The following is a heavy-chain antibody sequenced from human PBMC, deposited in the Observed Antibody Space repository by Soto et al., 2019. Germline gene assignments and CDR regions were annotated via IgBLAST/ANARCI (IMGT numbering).Heavy chain of an antibody. Sequence: PGGSLRLSCAASGFTFSSYSMNWVRQAPGKGLEWVSSISSSSSYIYYADSVKGRFTISRDNAKNSLYLQMNSLRAEDTAVYYCARDPRVIVVVPAVSCWFDPWGQGTLVTVSS. D-gene: IGHD2-2*01. CDR2: ISSSSSYI. CDR3: ARDPRVIVVVPAVSCWFDP. CDR1: GFTFSSYS. J-gene: IGHJ5*02. V-gene: IGHV3-21*01.